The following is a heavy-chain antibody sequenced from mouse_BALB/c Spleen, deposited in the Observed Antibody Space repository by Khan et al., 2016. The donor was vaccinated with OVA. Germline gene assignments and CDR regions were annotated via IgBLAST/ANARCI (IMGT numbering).Heavy chain of an antibody. J-gene: IGHJ4*01. V-gene: IGHV5-9*03. CDR1: GFTFSSYT. CDR3: SRSLIYYDYDGNAMDY. CDR2: ISSGGGDT. Sequence: EVELVESGGGLVKPGGSLKLSCAASGFTFSSYTMSWVRQTPEKRLEWVATISSGGGDTYYPDSVKGRFTLSRDNAKNNLYLQMSSLRSEDTTWEYCSRSLIYYDYDGNAMDYWGQGTSVTVSS. D-gene: IGHD2-4*01.